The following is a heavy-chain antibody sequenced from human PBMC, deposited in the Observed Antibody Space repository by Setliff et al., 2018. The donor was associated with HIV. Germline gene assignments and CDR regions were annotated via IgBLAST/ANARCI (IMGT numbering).Heavy chain of an antibody. CDR2: INPNSGGT. V-gene: IGHV1-2*06. Sequence: GASVKVSCKASGYPFSGYYMHWVRQAPGQGLEWMGRINPNSGGTNYAQKFQGRVTMTRDTSISTAYMELSRLRSDDTAVYYCAREERYYDGKGALDYWGQGTLVTVS. D-gene: IGHD3-22*01. CDR1: GYPFSGYY. CDR3: AREERYYDGKGALDY. J-gene: IGHJ4*02.